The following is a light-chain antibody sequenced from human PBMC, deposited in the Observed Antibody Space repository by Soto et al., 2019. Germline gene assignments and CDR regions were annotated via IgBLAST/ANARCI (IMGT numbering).Light chain of an antibody. V-gene: IGKV4-1*01. Sequence: DIVMTQYPDSLAVSLGGGATINCKSSQSVLYSSNNKNYLAWYQQKPGQPPKLLIYWASTRESGVPDRFSGSGSGTDFTLTISSLQAEDVAVYYCQQYYSTPITFGQGTRLEIK. CDR1: QSVLYSSNNKNY. CDR3: QQYYSTPIT. J-gene: IGKJ5*01. CDR2: WAS.